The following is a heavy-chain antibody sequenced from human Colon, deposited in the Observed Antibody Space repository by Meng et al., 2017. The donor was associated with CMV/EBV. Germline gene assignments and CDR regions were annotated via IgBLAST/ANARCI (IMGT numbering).Heavy chain of an antibody. Sequence: TLSGCSVSSGPFPWSWVRQHPGKGLEWIGHTGDSGTTYYNPSLESRVSISVDTFKNQFSLKVNSVTAADTAVYYCAGYYVGRGGQGPWGQGTLVTVSS. CDR3: AGYYVGRGGQGP. J-gene: IGHJ5*02. CDR1: GCSVSSGPFP. CDR2: TGDSGTT. D-gene: IGHD3-10*02. V-gene: IGHV4-31*03.